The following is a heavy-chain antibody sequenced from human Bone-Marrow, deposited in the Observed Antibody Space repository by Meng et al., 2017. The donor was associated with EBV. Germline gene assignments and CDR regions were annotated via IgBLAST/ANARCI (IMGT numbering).Heavy chain of an antibody. D-gene: IGHD1-26*01. CDR2: IYYSGST. Sequence: QVQLQESGPGLVKPSXXLSLTCXVSGGSISSGGYYWSWIRQPPGKGLEWIGYIYYSGSTYYNPSLKSRVTISVDTSKNQFSLKLSSVTAADTAVYYCARDSLWGRLKGAMDSWGQGTLVTVSS. J-gene: IGHJ4*02. CDR1: GGSISSGGYY. V-gene: IGHV4-30-4*01. CDR3: ARDSLWGRLKGAMDS.